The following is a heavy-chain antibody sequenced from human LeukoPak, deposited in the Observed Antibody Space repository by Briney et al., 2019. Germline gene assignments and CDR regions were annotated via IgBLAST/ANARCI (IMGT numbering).Heavy chain of an antibody. CDR3: ASIDYYDSSGFDY. Sequence: PGGSLRLSCAASGFTFSSYAMSWVRQAPGKGLEWVSAISGSGVSTYYADSVKGRFTISRDKSKNTLYLQMNSLRAEDTAVYYCASIDYYDSSGFDYWGQGTLVTVSS. V-gene: IGHV3-23*01. D-gene: IGHD3-22*01. J-gene: IGHJ4*02. CDR1: GFTFSSYA. CDR2: ISGSGVST.